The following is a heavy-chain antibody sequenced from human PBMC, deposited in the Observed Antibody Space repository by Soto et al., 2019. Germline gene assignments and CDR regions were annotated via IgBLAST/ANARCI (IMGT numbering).Heavy chain of an antibody. CDR2: ISYDGSNK. Sequence: GGSLRLSCAASGFSFSYYAMHWVRQAPGKGLEWVAVISYDGSNKYYADSVKGRFTISRDNSKSTLYLQMDSLRAEDTAVYYCARENYGDHYFDYWGQGTLVTVSS. CDR3: ARENYGDHYFDY. CDR1: GFSFSYYA. J-gene: IGHJ4*02. D-gene: IGHD3-10*01. V-gene: IGHV3-30-3*01.